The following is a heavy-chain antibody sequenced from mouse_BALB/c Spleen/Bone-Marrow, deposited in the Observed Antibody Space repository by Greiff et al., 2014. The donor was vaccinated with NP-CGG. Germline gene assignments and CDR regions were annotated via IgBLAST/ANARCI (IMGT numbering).Heavy chain of an antibody. J-gene: IGHJ2*01. V-gene: IGHV1-7*01. CDR2: INPSTGYT. CDR1: GYTFTSYW. Sequence: VQLVESGAELAKPGASVKMSCKASGYTFTSYWMHWVKQRPGQGLEWIGYINPSTGYTEYNQKFKDKATLTADKSSSTAYMQLSSVASEVSAVYNCARSGGYNGSTNWGQGTPLTVP. CDR3: ARSGGYNGSTN. D-gene: IGHD1-1*01.